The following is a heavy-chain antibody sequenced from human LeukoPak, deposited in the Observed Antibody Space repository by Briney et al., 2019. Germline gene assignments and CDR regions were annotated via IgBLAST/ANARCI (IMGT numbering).Heavy chain of an antibody. Sequence: GGSLRLSCAVAGITLSNYGMSWVRQAPGKGLEWVAGISGSGGSTKYGDSVKDRFTIYRDNRNTTMYLKMHSMRAEDTAAYFCAKRGVVIRLILVGFHKEAYYFDSWGQGALVTVSS. J-gene: IGHJ4*02. D-gene: IGHD3-10*01. CDR2: ISGSGGST. CDR1: GITLSNYG. V-gene: IGHV3-23*01. CDR3: AKRGVVIRLILVGFHKEAYYFDS.